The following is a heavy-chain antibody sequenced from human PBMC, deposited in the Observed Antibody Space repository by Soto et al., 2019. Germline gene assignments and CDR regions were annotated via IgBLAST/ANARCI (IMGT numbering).Heavy chain of an antibody. CDR3: ARDKYYGILTAPD. Sequence: SVKVSCKASGGTFSSYAISWVRQAPGQGLEWMGGIIPIFGTANYAQKFQGRVTITADESTSTAYMELSSLRSEDTAVYYCARDKYYGILTAPDWGQGTLVTVSS. J-gene: IGHJ4*02. V-gene: IGHV1-69*13. CDR1: GGTFSSYA. D-gene: IGHD3-9*01. CDR2: IIPIFGTA.